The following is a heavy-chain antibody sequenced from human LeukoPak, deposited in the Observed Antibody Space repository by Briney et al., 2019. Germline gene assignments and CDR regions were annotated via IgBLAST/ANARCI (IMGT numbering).Heavy chain of an antibody. J-gene: IGHJ5*02. CDR2: ISGSGGST. Sequence: GASLRLSCAASGFTFSSYAMSWVRQAPGKGLEWVSAISGSGGSTYYADSVKGRFTISRDNSMNTLYLQMNSLRAEDTAVYYCAKARKQWLVLGWFDPWGQGTLVTVSS. CDR3: AKARKQWLVLGWFDP. CDR1: GFTFSSYA. V-gene: IGHV3-23*01. D-gene: IGHD6-19*01.